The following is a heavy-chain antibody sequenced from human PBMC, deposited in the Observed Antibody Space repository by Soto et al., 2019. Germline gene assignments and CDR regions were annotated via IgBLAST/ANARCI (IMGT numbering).Heavy chain of an antibody. D-gene: IGHD3-10*01. J-gene: IGHJ4*02. CDR1: GYTFTSYA. V-gene: IGHV1-3*01. CDR3: ARVGGRFGELDY. CDR2: INAGNGNT. Sequence: ASVKVSCKASGYTFTSYAMHWVRQAPGQRLEWMGWINAGNGNTKYSQKIQGRVTITRDTSASTAYMELSSLRSEDTAVYYCARVGGRFGELDYWGQGTLVTVSS.